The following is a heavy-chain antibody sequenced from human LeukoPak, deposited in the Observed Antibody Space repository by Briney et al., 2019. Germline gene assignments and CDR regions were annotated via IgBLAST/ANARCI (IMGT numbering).Heavy chain of an antibody. J-gene: IGHJ6*03. V-gene: IGHV3-23*01. CDR1: GFTFSSYS. Sequence: GGSLRLSCAASGFTFSSYSMSWVRQAPGKGLEWVSTINRSGNNTYYADSVKGRFTISRDNSKNILYLQMNSLRAEDTAVYYCTKGAVPAALYYYYSDMDVWGKRTTVTVSS. CDR2: INRSGNNT. D-gene: IGHD2-2*01. CDR3: TKGAVPAALYYYYSDMDV.